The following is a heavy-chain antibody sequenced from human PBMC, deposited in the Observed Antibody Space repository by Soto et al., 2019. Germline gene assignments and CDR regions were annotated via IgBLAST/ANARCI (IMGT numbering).Heavy chain of an antibody. Sequence: QVQLVQSGAEVKKPGASVKVSCKASGYTFTSYDINWVRQATGQGLEWLGWMNFNSGNTGYAQKFQGRLTMARNSYKGTGYLALTKLRSEDLAVYYDASEMITRVMGAWSQGTTGSVS. CDR1: GYTFTSYD. CDR2: MNFNSGNT. J-gene: IGHJ6*02. V-gene: IGHV1-8*01. CDR3: ASEMITRVMGA. D-gene: IGHD3-16*01.